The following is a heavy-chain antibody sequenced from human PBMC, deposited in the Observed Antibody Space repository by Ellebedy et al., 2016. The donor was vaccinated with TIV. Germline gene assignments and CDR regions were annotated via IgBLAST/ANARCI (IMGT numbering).Heavy chain of an antibody. CDR1: GYSFTSYW. V-gene: IGHV5-51*01. CDR3: ARGDRGSGWYWDK. Sequence: KVSCKGSGYSFTSYWIGWVRQTPGKGLEWMGIIFPGDSETRYNPSFQGQVTISADKSINTAYLQWNSLKASDSGIYYCARGDRGSGWYWDKWGQGTLVTVSS. J-gene: IGHJ4*02. CDR2: IFPGDSET. D-gene: IGHD6-19*01.